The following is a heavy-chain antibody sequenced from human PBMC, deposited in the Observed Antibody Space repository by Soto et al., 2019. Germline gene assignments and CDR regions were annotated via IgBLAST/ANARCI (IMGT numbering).Heavy chain of an antibody. D-gene: IGHD3-22*01. V-gene: IGHV4-39*01. J-gene: IGHJ3*02. CDR2: IYYSGST. CDR1: GGSISSGGYY. CDR3: ATSYYYDSRDGFDI. Sequence: PSETLSLTCTVSGGSISSGGYYWTWIRQHPEKGLEWIGYIYYSGSTYYNPSLKSRVTISVDTSKNQFSLKLSSVTAADTAVYYCATSYYYDSRDGFDIWGQGTRVTVPS.